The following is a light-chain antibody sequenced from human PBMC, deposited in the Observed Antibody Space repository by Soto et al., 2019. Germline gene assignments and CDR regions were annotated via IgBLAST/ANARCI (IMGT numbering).Light chain of an antibody. J-gene: IGLJ2*01. Sequence: QSALTQPASVSGSPGQSITISCTGTSSDVGGYNYVSWFQQHPGKAPKLMIYEVSNRPSGVSIRFSASKSGNTASLTISGLQAEDEADYYCSSYTSNSTVIFGGGTKLTVL. CDR1: SSDVGGYNY. V-gene: IGLV2-14*01. CDR2: EVS. CDR3: SSYTSNSTVI.